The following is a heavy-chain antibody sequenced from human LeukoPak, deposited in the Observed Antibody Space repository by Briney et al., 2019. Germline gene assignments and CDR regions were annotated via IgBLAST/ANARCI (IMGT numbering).Heavy chain of an antibody. V-gene: IGHV1-46*02. Sequence: ASVKVSCKTSGYSLNSHHVHWVRQAPGQGLEWMGVKFSHDGTTSYTQNFQGRLTMTRDTSTSTVYMELSSLRSEDTAVYYCARDSGNFHYDMDVWGQGTTVIVSS. CDR3: ARDSGNFHYDMDV. J-gene: IGHJ6*02. D-gene: IGHD3-10*01. CDR1: GYSLNSHH. CDR2: KFSHDGTT.